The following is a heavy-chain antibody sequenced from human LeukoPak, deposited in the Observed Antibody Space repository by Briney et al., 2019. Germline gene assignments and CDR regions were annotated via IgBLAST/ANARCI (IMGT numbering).Heavy chain of an antibody. CDR1: GGSISSYY. CDR3: ARSTCSSATCPRRNAFDV. J-gene: IGHJ3*01. Sequence: SETLSLTCTVSGGSISSYYWSWIRQPAGRGLEWIGHIYSSGSTNHNPSLKSRVTMSVDATKSQFSLNLTSVTAADTAVYYCARSTCSSATCPRRNAFDVWGQGTGVTVFS. V-gene: IGHV4-4*07. D-gene: IGHD2-2*01. CDR2: IYSSGST.